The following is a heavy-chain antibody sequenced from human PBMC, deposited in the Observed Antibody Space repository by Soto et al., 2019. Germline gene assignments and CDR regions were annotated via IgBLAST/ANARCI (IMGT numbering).Heavy chain of an antibody. CDR2: IKQDGSEK. CDR3: ASARHSSSPYWLYYSSYGMDV. V-gene: IGHV3-7*01. Sequence: PGGSLRLSCAASGFTFSSYWMSWVRQAPGKGLEWVANIKQDGSEKYYVDSVKGRFTISRDNAKNSLYLQMNSLRAEDTAVYYCASARHSSSPYWLYYSSYGMDVWGQGTTVTVSS. J-gene: IGHJ6*02. D-gene: IGHD6-6*01. CDR1: GFTFSSYW.